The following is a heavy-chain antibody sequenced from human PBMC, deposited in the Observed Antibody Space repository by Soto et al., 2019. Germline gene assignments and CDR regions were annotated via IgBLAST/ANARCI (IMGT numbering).Heavy chain of an antibody. J-gene: IGHJ6*02. Sequence: PSETLSLTCTVSGGSISSYYWSWIRQPPGKGLEWIGYIYYSGSTSYNPSLKSRVTISVDTSNNQFSLKLSSVTAADTAVYYCARGSTRYCSSTSCYARYYCYGMDVWGQGTTVTVSS. CDR2: IYYSGST. CDR1: GGSISSYY. CDR3: ARGSTRYCSSTSCYARYYCYGMDV. D-gene: IGHD2-2*01. V-gene: IGHV4-59*12.